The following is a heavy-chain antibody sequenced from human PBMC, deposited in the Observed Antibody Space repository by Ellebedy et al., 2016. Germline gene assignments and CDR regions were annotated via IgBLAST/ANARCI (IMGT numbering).Heavy chain of an antibody. V-gene: IGHV3-23*01. D-gene: IGHD1-26*01. CDR2: ITGETGTT. J-gene: IGHJ4*02. CDR1: DFTLSYAW. CDR3: VTEISGSFPE. Sequence: GGSLRLSCAASDFTLSYAWMNWVRQAAGEGLEWVSAITGETGTTYYADSVKGRFTISRDNSRNTLYLQMASLKPEDTAVYYCVTEISGSFPEWGQGTLVTVSS.